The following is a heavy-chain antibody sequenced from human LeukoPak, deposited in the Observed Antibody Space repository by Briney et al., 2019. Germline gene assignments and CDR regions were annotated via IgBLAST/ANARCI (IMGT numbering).Heavy chain of an antibody. J-gene: IGHJ6*03. CDR2: ISAYNGNT. CDR3: ARDRSGSYLMDYYYYMDV. V-gene: IGHV1-18*01. Sequence: GSSVKVSCKASGGTFSSYAISWVRQAPGQGLEWMGWISAYNGNTNYAQKLQGRVTMTTDTSTSTAYMELRSLRSDDTAVYYCARDRSGSYLMDYYYYMDVWGKGTTVTISS. CDR1: GGTFSSYA. D-gene: IGHD1-26*01.